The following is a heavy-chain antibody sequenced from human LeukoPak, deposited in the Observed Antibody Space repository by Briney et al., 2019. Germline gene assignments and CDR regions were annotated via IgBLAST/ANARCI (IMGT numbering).Heavy chain of an antibody. CDR3: ARALYSSSWYFRY. J-gene: IGHJ4*02. V-gene: IGHV3-11*04. D-gene: IGHD6-13*01. CDR2: ISSSGSTI. CDR1: RFTFSDYY. Sequence: GGSLRLSCAASRFTFSDYYMSWIRQAPGKGLEWVSYISSSGSTIYYADSVKGRFTISRDNAKNSLYLQMNSLRAEDTAVYYCARALYSSSWYFRYWGQGTLVTVSS.